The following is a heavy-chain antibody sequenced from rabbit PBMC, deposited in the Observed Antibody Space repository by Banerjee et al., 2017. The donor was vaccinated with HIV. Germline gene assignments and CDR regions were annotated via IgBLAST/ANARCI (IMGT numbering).Heavy chain of an antibody. D-gene: IGHD6-1*01. CDR2: IDTLFGST. J-gene: IGHJ4*01. Sequence: QLEESGGGLVKPGGSLKLSCKTSGFDFTSHWMSWVRQAPGKGLEWIGAIDTLFGSTYYASSVKGRFTISSDNAQNTVFLQMTSLTASDTATYFCARDAGYGAFGYDVWGPGTLVTVS. V-gene: IGHV1S7*01. CDR1: GFDFTSHW. CDR3: ARDAGYGAFGYDV.